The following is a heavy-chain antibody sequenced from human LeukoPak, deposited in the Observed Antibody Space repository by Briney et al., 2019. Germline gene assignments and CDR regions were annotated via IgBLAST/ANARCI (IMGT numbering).Heavy chain of an antibody. Sequence: GGSLRLSCAAAGFTFRRYWMSWVRQAPGKGLEWVANIKEDGSEKYYVDSVKGRFTISRDNAKNSLYLQMNSLRAEDTAVYYCAGFGTYYFDYWGQGTLVTVSS. V-gene: IGHV3-7*01. J-gene: IGHJ4*02. CDR1: GFTFRRYW. CDR3: AGFGTYYFDY. D-gene: IGHD1-1*01. CDR2: IKEDGSEK.